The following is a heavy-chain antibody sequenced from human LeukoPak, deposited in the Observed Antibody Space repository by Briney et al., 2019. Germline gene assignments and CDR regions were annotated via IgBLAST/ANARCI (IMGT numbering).Heavy chain of an antibody. D-gene: IGHD1-14*01. Sequence: PSGTLSLTCAVSGAPIASHSWWSWVRQPPGKGLEWIGEIYHTGGANYKPSLKSRVTMSVDTSNNHFSLKLTSVTAADTAVYFCAYNRDFALDNWGQGTLVTVSS. CDR2: IYHTGGA. CDR1: GAPIASHSW. CDR3: AYNRDFALDN. J-gene: IGHJ4*02. V-gene: IGHV4-4*02.